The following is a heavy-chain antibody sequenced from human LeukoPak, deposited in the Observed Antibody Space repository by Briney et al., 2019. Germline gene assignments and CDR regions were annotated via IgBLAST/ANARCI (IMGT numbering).Heavy chain of an antibody. CDR2: IYYTGST. CDR1: GVSISSYY. Sequence: SETLSLTCTVSGVSISSYYWSWIRQPPGEGLECIGYIYYTGSTYYNPSLKSRVTISLDTSKNQFSLKLTSVTAADTAVYYCARVAAAGSLFDYWGQGTLVTVSS. CDR3: ARVAAAGSLFDY. J-gene: IGHJ4*02. V-gene: IGHV4-59*01. D-gene: IGHD6-13*01.